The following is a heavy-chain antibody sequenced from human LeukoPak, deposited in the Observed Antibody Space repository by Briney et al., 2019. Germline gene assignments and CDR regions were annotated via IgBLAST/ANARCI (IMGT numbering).Heavy chain of an antibody. V-gene: IGHV1-69*01. Sequence: SVKVSCKASGGTFSSYAISWVQQAPGQGLEWMGGIIPIFGTANYAQKFQGRVTITADESTSTAYMELSSLRSEDTAVYYCARDRNVPYYYYYMDVWGKGTTVTVSS. CDR3: ARDRNVPYYYYYMDV. CDR1: GGTFSSYA. CDR2: IIPIFGTA. J-gene: IGHJ6*03. D-gene: IGHD1-1*01.